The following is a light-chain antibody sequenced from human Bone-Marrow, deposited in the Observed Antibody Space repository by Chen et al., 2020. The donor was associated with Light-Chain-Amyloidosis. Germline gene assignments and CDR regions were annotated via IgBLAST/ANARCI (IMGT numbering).Light chain of an antibody. V-gene: IGLV3-21*02. J-gene: IGLJ3*02. CDR3: QLWHSSNRWV. CDR1: NIGSTS. CDR2: DDS. Sequence: SYVLTQPSSVSAAPGQTATIACGGNNIGSTSVHWYQQTPGQAPLLVVYDDSNRPSGIPERFSGSNSGNTATLTISRVGAGDEADYYCQLWHSSNRWVFGGGTKLTVL.